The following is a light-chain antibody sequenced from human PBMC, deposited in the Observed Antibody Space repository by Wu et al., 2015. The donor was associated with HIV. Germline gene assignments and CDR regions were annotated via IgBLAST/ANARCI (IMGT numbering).Light chain of an antibody. J-gene: IGKJ1*01. V-gene: IGKV3-20*01. Sequence: EIVLTQSPGTLSLSPGERATLSCRASQSVSINYLAWYQQKPGQAPRLLIYGASSRATGIPDRFSASGSGTDFTLTISRLEPEDFAVYYCQQYGSSPQTFGQGTKVEIK. CDR2: GAS. CDR1: QSVSINY. CDR3: QQYGSSPQT.